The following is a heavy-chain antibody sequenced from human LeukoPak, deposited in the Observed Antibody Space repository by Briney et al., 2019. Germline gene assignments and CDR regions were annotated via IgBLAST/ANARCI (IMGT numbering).Heavy chain of an antibody. Sequence: SETLSLTCAVYGGSFSGYYWSWIRQPPGKGLEWIGEINHSGSTNYNPSLKSRVPISVDTSKNQFYLKLSSVTAADTAVYYCARSIVGATSLDYWGQGTLVTVSS. CDR2: INHSGST. CDR1: GGSFSGYY. D-gene: IGHD1-26*01. CDR3: ARSIVGATSLDY. V-gene: IGHV4-34*01. J-gene: IGHJ4*02.